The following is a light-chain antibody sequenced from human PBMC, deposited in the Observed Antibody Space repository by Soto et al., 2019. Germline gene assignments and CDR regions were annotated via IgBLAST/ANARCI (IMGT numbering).Light chain of an antibody. J-gene: IGLJ2*01. Sequence: QSVLTQPPSVSGAPGQGVIISCTGCSSNIGPPYDVDWYQQLPGTAPKLLIYGNNNRPSGVPDRFSGSKSGTSASLAITGLQAEDEADYYCQSYDTSLGGSRVFGGGTKLTVL. V-gene: IGLV1-40*01. CDR3: QSYDTSLGGSRV. CDR2: GNN. CDR1: SSNIGPPYD.